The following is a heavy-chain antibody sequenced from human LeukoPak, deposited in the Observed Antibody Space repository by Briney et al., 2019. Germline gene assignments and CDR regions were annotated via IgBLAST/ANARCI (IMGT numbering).Heavy chain of an antibody. CDR3: ARSRELLDFDT. Sequence: ASVKVSCKTSGYTFSDYTIHWGRQAPGQGLEWMGWINPSSNAANYAQRFEGRVSLTRDTSISTADMVLTSLTSDDTGVYYCARSRELLDFDTWGQGTLVSASS. D-gene: IGHD3-10*01. V-gene: IGHV1-2*02. CDR1: GYTFSDYT. CDR2: INPSSNAA. J-gene: IGHJ4*02.